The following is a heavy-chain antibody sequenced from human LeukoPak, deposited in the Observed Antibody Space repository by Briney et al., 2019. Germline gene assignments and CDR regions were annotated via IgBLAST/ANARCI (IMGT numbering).Heavy chain of an antibody. Sequence: GGSLRLSCAASRFTFSSYAMSWVRQAPGKGLEWVSSISRSSNYIYYADSMKGRFTISRDNAKDSLYLQINSLRAEDTAVYYCARVACSSDSCYMDYWGQGTLVTVSS. D-gene: IGHD2-2*01. J-gene: IGHJ4*02. CDR3: ARVACSSDSCYMDY. V-gene: IGHV3-21*06. CDR1: RFTFSSYA. CDR2: ISRSSNYI.